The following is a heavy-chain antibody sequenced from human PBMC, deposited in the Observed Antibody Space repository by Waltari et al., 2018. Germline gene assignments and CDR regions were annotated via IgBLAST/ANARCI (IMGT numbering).Heavy chain of an antibody. Sequence: QVQLVQSGAEVKKPGASVKVSCKASGYTFTSFDINWVRQATGQGLEWMGWMNLNSVYTGYAQKCQGRVTITRNTSISTAYMELSTLRSEDTAVYYCARGNGYDNSGYSAYGPYPDYWGQGTLVTVSS. V-gene: IGHV1-8*01. CDR1: GYTFTSFD. D-gene: IGHD3-22*01. CDR3: ARGNGYDNSGYSAYGPYPDY. CDR2: MNLNSVYT. J-gene: IGHJ4*02.